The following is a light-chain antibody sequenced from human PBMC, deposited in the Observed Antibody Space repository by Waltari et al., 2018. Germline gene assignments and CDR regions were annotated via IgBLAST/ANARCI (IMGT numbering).Light chain of an antibody. J-gene: IGLJ2*01. V-gene: IGLV3-1*01. CDR2: QDT. Sequence: SYELTQPPSLSVSPGQTATIPCPGNRLAHKYVPWYPQKPGHSPLLVIYQDTKRPAGIPERFSGSNSGNTATLTISGTPPLDEADYYCQVWDSHTVVFGGGTKLTVL. CDR1: RLAHKY. CDR3: QVWDSHTVV.